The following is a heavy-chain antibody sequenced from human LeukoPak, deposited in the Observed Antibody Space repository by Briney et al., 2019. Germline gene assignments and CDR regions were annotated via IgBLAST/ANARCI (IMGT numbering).Heavy chain of an antibody. CDR2: IYSGGNT. J-gene: IGHJ4*02. CDR3: ASMVRGTASGY. D-gene: IGHD3-10*01. Sequence: GGSLRLSCAVSGITVSTNYMSWVRQAPGKGLEWVSVIYSGGNTYYADSVKGRFTISRDNSKNTLYLQITSLRAEDTAVYYCASMVRGTASGYWGQGSLVTVCS. CDR1: GITVSTNY. V-gene: IGHV3-66*01.